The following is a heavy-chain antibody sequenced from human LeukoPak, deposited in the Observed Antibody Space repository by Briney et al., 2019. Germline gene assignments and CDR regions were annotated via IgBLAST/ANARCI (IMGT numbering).Heavy chain of an antibody. J-gene: IGHJ4*02. CDR3: ARSRVATITPFDY. D-gene: IGHD5-12*01. CDR1: GGSISSYY. Sequence: SETLSLTCTVSGGSISSYYWSWIRQPPGKGLEWIGYIYYSGSTNYNPSLKSRVTISVDTSKNQFSLKLSSVTAADTAVYYCARSRVATITPFDYWGQGTLVTVSS. CDR2: IYYSGST. V-gene: IGHV4-59*01.